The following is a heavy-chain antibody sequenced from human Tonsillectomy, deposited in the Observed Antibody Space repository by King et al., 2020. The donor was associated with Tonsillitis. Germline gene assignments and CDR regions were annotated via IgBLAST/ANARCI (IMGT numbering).Heavy chain of an antibody. J-gene: IGHJ3*02. CDR1: GFTFSSSG. V-gene: IGHV3-33*08. D-gene: IGHD3-22*01. CDR2: IWYDGSNQ. Sequence: QLVQSGGGVVQPGRSLRLSCAASGFTFSSSGMHWVRHAPGRGLEWVAVIWYDGSNQYYADSVKGRFTISRDNSKNTLYLQMNSLRAEDTAVYYCARDRIVAVIGGGFDIWGQGTRVTVSS. CDR3: ARDRIVAVIGGGFDI.